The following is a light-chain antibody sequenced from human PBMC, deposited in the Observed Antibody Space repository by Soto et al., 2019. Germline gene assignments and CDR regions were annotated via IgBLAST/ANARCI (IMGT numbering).Light chain of an antibody. CDR1: QGISSW. Sequence: DIQVTQSPSSVSASVGDRVTITCRASQGISSWLAWYQQKPGKAPKLLIYDASTLESGVPSRFSGSGSGTEFTLTISSLQPDDFATYYCQQYNSYSWTFGQGTKVDIK. CDR2: DAS. J-gene: IGKJ1*01. CDR3: QQYNSYSWT. V-gene: IGKV1-5*01.